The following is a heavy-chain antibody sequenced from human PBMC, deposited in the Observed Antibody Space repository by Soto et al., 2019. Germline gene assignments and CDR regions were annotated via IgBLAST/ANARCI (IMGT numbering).Heavy chain of an antibody. Sequence: QVQLVQSGAERKKPGASVRLSCKASGYTFTSHIMHWVRQAPGQRLEWMGWTNAGNGDTKYSQKFEDRVTITTDTSASIVYMELGSLRSEDTALYYCARDQGGSFLAFYFDSWGQGTLVTVSS. D-gene: IGHD1-26*01. J-gene: IGHJ4*02. V-gene: IGHV1-3*01. CDR1: GYTFTSHI. CDR3: ARDQGGSFLAFYFDS. CDR2: TNAGNGDT.